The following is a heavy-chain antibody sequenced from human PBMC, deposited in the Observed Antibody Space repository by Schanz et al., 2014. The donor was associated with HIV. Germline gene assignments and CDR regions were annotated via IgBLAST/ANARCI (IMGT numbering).Heavy chain of an antibody. D-gene: IGHD3-10*01. CDR1: GYTFTGYY. J-gene: IGHJ4*02. Sequence: QVQLVQSGAEVKKPGASVKVSCKASGYTFTGYYMHWVRQAPGQGLEWMGWINPSSGGTNYAQKFQGRVTMNRDTSISTAYMELRRLRSDDTAVYYCARDQNVISMVRGVMGGVDYWGQGTLVTVSS. CDR2: INPSSGGT. CDR3: ARDQNVISMVRGVMGGVDY. V-gene: IGHV1-2*02.